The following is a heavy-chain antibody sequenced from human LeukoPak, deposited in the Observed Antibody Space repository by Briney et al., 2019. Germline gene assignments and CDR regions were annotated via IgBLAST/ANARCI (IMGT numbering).Heavy chain of an antibody. V-gene: IGHV3-21*01. CDR2: ITSGSSYI. D-gene: IGHD6-19*01. J-gene: IGHJ4*02. CDR3: AKDARRTFGLSSGLYRGSYYFDY. Sequence: PGGSLRLSCAASGFTFSSYNMNWVRQAPGKGLEWVSSITSGSSYIYYADSVKGRFTISRDNAKNSLYLQMNSLRAEDTAVYYCAKDARRTFGLSSGLYRGSYYFDYWGQGTLVTVSS. CDR1: GFTFSSYN.